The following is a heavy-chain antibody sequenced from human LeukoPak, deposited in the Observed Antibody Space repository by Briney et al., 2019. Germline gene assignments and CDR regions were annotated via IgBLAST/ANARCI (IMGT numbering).Heavy chain of an antibody. J-gene: IGHJ4*02. CDR3: ARSIRGASDF. Sequence: ASVKVSCKASGDTFSRYAISWVRQAPGQGLEWMGRIIPLLGTTNYAQKLQGRVTITADKSTSTAYMELSSLRFEDTAVYYCARSIRGASDFWGQGTLVTVSS. D-gene: IGHD3-10*01. CDR2: IIPLLGTT. V-gene: IGHV1-69*04. CDR1: GDTFSRYA.